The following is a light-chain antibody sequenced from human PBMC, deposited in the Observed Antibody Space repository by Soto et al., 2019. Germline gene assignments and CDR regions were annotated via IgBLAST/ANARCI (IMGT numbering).Light chain of an antibody. CDR2: GAS. CDR3: HQYDSSPLT. V-gene: IGKV3-20*01. CDR1: QSGSSSY. Sequence: EIVLTQSPGTLSLSPGERATLSCRASQSGSSSYLAGYQQKPGQAPRILIYGASSRATGIPDRFSGSGSGTDFTLTISRLEPEDFAVYYCHQYDSSPLTFGGGTKVEIK. J-gene: IGKJ4*01.